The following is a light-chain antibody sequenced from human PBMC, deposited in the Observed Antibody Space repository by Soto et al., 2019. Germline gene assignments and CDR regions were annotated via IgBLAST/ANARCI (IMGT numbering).Light chain of an antibody. CDR2: DVS. J-gene: IGLJ1*01. V-gene: IGLV2-14*01. CDR1: SSDVGGYNY. Sequence: QSVLTQPASVSRSPGQSITISCTGTSSDVGGYNYVSWYQQHPGKAPKLMIYDVSNRPSGVSNRFSGSKSGNTASLTISGLQAEDEADYYCSSYTSSSTYVFGTGTQVTVL. CDR3: SSYTSSSTYV.